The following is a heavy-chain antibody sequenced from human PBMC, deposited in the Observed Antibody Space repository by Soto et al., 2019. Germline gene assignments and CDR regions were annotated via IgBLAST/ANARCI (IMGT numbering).Heavy chain of an antibody. D-gene: IGHD1-7*01. CDR2: IYPGDSDT. V-gene: IGHV5-51*01. CDR1: GYSFTDYW. J-gene: IGHJ4*02. Sequence: PGESLKISCKGSGYSFTDYWIGWVRQMPGKGLEWMGIIYPGDSDTRYSPSFRGQVTISTDNSVSTAYLQWSSLEASDTAMYYCARAVTGTFDPNYFDYWGQGTLVTVSS. CDR3: ARAVTGTFDPNYFDY.